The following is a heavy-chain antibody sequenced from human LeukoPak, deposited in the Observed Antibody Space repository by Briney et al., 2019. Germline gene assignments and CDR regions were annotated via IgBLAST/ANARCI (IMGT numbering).Heavy chain of an antibody. V-gene: IGHV3-23*01. CDR2: ISGSGGST. J-gene: IGHJ3*02. D-gene: IGHD3-22*01. CDR1: GFTFSSYG. CDR3: ASTYDSSGYYWEVAFDI. Sequence: GGSLRLSCAASGFTFSSYGMHWVRQAPGKGLEWVSAISGSGGSTYYADSVKGRFTISRDNSKNTLYLQMNSPRAEDTAVYYCASTYDSSGYYWEVAFDIWGQGTMVTVSS.